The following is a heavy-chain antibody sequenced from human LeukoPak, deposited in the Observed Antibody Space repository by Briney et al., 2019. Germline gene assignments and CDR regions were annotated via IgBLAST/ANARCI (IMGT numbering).Heavy chain of an antibody. CDR2: IYRTGIT. CDR1: GGSISSYS. Sequence: SETLSLTCTVSGGSISSYSRSWIRQPAGRGLEWFGRIYRTGITNYNPSLKSRVTMSVDTSKNQCSLRLRSVTAADTAVYYFARQIASAGTAGFDFCGHGALVSVSS. CDR3: ARQIASAGTAGFDF. J-gene: IGHJ4*03. V-gene: IGHV4-4*07. D-gene: IGHD6-13*01.